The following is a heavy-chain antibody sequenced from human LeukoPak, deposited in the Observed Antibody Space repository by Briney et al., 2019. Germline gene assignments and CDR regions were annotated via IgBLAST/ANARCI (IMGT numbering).Heavy chain of an antibody. CDR2: ISYDGSNK. D-gene: IGHD6-13*01. J-gene: IGHJ6*03. CDR3: AKDVGSSWPYYYYYYMDV. V-gene: IGHV3-30*18. Sequence: GGSLRLSCAASGFTFSSYGMHWVRQAPGEGLEWVAVISYDGSNKYYADSVKGRFTISRDNSKNTLYLQMNSLRAEDTAVYYCAKDVGSSWPYYYYYYMDVWGKGTTVTISS. CDR1: GFTFSSYG.